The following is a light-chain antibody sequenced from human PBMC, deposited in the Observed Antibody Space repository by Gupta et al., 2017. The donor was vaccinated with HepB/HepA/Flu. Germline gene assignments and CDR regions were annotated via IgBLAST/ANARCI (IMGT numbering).Light chain of an antibody. CDR1: NIGSKS. V-gene: IGLV3-21*04. CDR2: YDS. CDR3: QVWDSSSDHSL. J-gene: IGLJ2*01. Sequence: SSVLTQPPSVSVAPGKTARITCGGNNIGSKSVHWYQQKPGQAPVLVIYYDSDRPSGIPERFSGSNSGNTATLTISRVEAGDEADYYCQVWDSSSDHSLFGGGTKLTVL.